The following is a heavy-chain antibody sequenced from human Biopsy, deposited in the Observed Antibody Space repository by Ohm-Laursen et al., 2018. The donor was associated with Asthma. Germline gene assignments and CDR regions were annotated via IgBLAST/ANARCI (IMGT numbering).Heavy chain of an antibody. CDR3: ARGVVYGGDSYAEYFQH. V-gene: IGHV4-59*01. CDR1: GDSISSYH. CDR2: VFYGGAT. J-gene: IGHJ1*01. D-gene: IGHD4-23*01. Sequence: TLSLTCTGSGDSISSYHWSWIRPPQGKGLEWVGNVFYGGATNYNPSLKSRVTISVDTSKNQFFLRLSSVTAADTAVYYCARGVVYGGDSYAEYFQHWGQGTLVTVSP.